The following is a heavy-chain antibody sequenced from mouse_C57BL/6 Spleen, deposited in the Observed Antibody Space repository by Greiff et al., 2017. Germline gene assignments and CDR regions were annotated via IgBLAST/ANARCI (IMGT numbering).Heavy chain of an antibody. CDR3: TRGVDYDSRAWFAY. CDR1: GYAFSSYW. CDR2: LYPGGGDT. V-gene: IGHV1-80*01. J-gene: IGHJ3*01. Sequence: QVQLQQSGAELVKPGASVKISCKASGYAFSSYWMNWVQQRPGKGLEWIGQLYPGGGDTNYNGKVKGKATLSADKSSSTAYMQLSSLTSEDSAVYFCTRGVDYDSRAWFAYWGQGTLVTVSA. D-gene: IGHD1-1*01.